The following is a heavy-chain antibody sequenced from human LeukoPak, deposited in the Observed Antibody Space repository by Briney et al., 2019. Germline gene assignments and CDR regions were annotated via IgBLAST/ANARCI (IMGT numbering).Heavy chain of an antibody. V-gene: IGHV3-23*01. CDR3: ARAPTIAVAGTYYYYMDV. CDR1: GFTFSNYA. J-gene: IGHJ6*03. CDR2: ISAGGGST. Sequence: GGTLRLSCATSGFTFSNYAMNWVRQAPGKGLEWVSSISAGGGSTFYADSVKGRFTISRDNSKNTLYLQMNSLRAEDTAVYYCARAPTIAVAGTYYYYMDVWGKGTTVTVSS. D-gene: IGHD6-19*01.